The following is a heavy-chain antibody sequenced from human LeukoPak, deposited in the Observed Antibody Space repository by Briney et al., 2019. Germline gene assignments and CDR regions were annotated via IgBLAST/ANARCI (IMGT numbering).Heavy chain of an antibody. CDR2: INHSGST. D-gene: IGHD1-26*01. J-gene: IGHJ6*02. CDR3: ATRLTIVGALPHYYYYGMDV. V-gene: IGHV4-34*01. Sequence: SETLSLTCAVYGGSFSGYYWSWIRQPPGKGLEWIGEINHSGSTNYNPSLKSRVTISVDTSKNQFSLKLSSVTAADTAVYYCATRLTIVGALPHYYYYGMDVWGQGTTVTVSS. CDR1: GGSFSGYY.